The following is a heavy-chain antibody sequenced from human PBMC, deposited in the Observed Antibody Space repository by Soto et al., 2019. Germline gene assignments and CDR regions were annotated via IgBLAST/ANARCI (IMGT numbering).Heavy chain of an antibody. D-gene: IGHD3-22*01. CDR1: GFTFSSYS. Sequence: PWGSLRLSCAASGFTFSSYSMNWVRQAPGKGLEWVSYISSSSSTIYYADSVKGRFTISRDNAKNSLYLQMNSLRDEDTAVYYCARGPPYYYDSSGYFSDFDYWGQGTLVTVSS. J-gene: IGHJ4*02. CDR3: ARGPPYYYDSSGYFSDFDY. V-gene: IGHV3-48*02. CDR2: ISSSSSTI.